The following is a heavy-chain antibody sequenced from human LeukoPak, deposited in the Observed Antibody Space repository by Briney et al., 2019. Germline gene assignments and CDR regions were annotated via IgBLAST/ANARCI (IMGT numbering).Heavy chain of an antibody. CDR1: GFTFSSYA. CDR2: ITGSGRGT. V-gene: IGHV3-23*01. D-gene: IGHD2-15*01. J-gene: IGHJ5*02. CDR3: VKAAGYCSGANCYPNWFDP. Sequence: GGSPRLSCAVSGFTFSSYAMSWVRQAPGKGLEWVSAITGSGRGTYYADSVEGRFTISRDNSKNTLYLQMNSLRVEDTAVYYCVKAAGYCSGANCYPNWFDPWGQGTLVTVSS.